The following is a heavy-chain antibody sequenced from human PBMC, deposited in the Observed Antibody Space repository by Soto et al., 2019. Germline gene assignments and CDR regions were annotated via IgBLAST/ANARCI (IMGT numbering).Heavy chain of an antibody. CDR2: IWYDGSNK. CDR3: ARDRYSSGWYDLDY. CDR1: GFTFSSYG. Sequence: QVQLVESGGGVVQPGRSLRLSCAASGFTFSSYGMHWVRQAPGKGLEWVAVIWYDGSNKYYADSVKGRFTISRDNSKKTLYVQMNSLRVEDTAVYYCARDRYSSGWYDLDYWGQGTLVTVSS. V-gene: IGHV3-33*01. J-gene: IGHJ4*02. D-gene: IGHD6-19*01.